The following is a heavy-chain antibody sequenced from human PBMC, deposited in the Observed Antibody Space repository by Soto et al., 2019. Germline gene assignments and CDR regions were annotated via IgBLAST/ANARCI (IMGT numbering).Heavy chain of an antibody. J-gene: IGHJ6*02. CDR3: ERVTSSSTSYDYYALDG. D-gene: IGHD4-4*01. CDR2: IIPIFGSG. CDR1: GGTFNNYA. V-gene: IGHV1-69*05. Sequence: QVLLEQSGAEVKTPGSSVRISCKASGGTFNNYAISWVRQAPGQGLEWVGGIIPIFGSGNYAQIFQDRVTITTDEVRTTAYMEMNSLTSEDTAIYFCERVTSSSTSYDYYALDGWGQGTTVIVSS.